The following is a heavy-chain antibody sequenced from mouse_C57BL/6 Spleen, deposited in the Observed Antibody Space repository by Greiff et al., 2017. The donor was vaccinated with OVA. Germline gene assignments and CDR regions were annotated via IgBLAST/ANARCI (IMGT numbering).Heavy chain of an antibody. Sequence: QVQLKQSGAELVKPGASVKISCKASGYAFSSYWMNWVKQRPGKGLEWIGQIYPGDGDTNYNGKFKGKATLTADKSSSTAYMQLSSLTSEDSAVYFCAGGGYYDLADWYFDVWGTGTTVTVSS. CDR2: IYPGDGDT. J-gene: IGHJ1*03. D-gene: IGHD2-4*01. V-gene: IGHV1-80*01. CDR3: AGGGYYDLADWYFDV. CDR1: GYAFSSYW.